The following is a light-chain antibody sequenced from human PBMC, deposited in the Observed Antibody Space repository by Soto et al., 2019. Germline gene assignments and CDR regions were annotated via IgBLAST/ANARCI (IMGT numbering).Light chain of an antibody. V-gene: IGKV3D-15*01. CDR3: QQYNNWPPYT. J-gene: IGKJ2*01. CDR1: QSVSSN. CDR2: GAS. Sequence: DIVMTQSPATLSVSPGERATLSCRASQSVSSNLAWYQQKPGQAPRLLIYGASTRATGIPARFSGSGSGTEFTLTISSLQSEDFAVYYCQQYNNWPPYTFGHGTNLEIK.